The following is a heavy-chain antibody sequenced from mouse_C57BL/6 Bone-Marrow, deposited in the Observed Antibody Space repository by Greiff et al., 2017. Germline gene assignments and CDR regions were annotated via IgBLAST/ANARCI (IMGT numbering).Heavy chain of an antibody. J-gene: IGHJ1*03. CDR3: ARWPTVVATPYWYFDV. CDR2: IYPGDGDT. Sequence: QVQLQQSGPELVKPGASVKISCKASGYAFSSSWMNWVKQRPGKGLEWIGRIYPGDGDTNYNGKFKGKATLTADNSSSTAYMQLSSLTSEDSAVYFCARWPTVVATPYWYFDVWGTGTTVTVSS. V-gene: IGHV1-82*01. D-gene: IGHD1-1*01. CDR1: GYAFSSSW.